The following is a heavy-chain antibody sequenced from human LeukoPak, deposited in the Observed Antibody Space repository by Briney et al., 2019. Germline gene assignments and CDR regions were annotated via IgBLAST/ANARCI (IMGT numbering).Heavy chain of an antibody. J-gene: IGHJ4*02. V-gene: IGHV3-23*01. D-gene: IGHD2-2*01. CDR2: IIGGAGST. CDR3: AHRTMYQLVS. CDR1: GFSFSIHG. Sequence: GGSLRLSCAASGFSFSIHGVSWVRQAPGKGLEGVSGIIGGAGSTYYADAVRGRFTISGDNSKNTLYLQMNSLRADDTAVYYCAHRTMYQLVSWGQRTLVTVAS.